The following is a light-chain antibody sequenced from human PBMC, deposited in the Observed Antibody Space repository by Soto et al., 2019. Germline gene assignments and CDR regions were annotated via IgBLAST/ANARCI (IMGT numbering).Light chain of an antibody. CDR1: SGSIASNY. J-gene: IGLJ2*01. CDR2: EDT. V-gene: IGLV6-57*04. CDR3: QSYDSNNPVI. Sequence: NFMLTQPHSVSESPGKTITISCTRSSGSIASNYVQWYQQRPGSAPTTVIYEDTQRPSGVPDRFSGSIDSSSNSASLTISGLKTEDEADYYCQSYDSNNPVIFGGGTKLTVL.